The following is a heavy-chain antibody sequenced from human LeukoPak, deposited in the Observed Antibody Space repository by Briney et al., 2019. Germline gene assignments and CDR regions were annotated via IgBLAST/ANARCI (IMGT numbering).Heavy chain of an antibody. J-gene: IGHJ4*02. Sequence: GGTLRLSCAASGFTFSSYGMSWVRQAPGKGLEWVSAISGSGGSTYYADSVKGRFTISRDNSKNTLYLQMNSLRADDTAVYYCARRAGAYSHPYDYWGQGTLVTVSS. V-gene: IGHV3-23*01. D-gene: IGHD4/OR15-4a*01. CDR2: ISGSGGST. CDR1: GFTFSSYG. CDR3: ARRAGAYSHPYDY.